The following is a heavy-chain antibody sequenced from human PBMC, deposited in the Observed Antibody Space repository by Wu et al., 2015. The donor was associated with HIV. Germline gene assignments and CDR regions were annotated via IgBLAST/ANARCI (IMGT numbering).Heavy chain of an antibody. V-gene: IGHV1-69*05. CDR2: ITPIFTAA. J-gene: IGHJ4*02. D-gene: IGHD3-22*01. CDR3: ARPFDYYDSRLGYFDY. CDR1: GGTFSNYA. Sequence: QVQLVQSGAEVTKPGSSVKIFCKPSGGTFSNYAISWVRQAPGQGLEWMGGITPIFTAAKYAQKFQGRVTITRDESTSTAYMELSSLRSEDTAVYYCARPFDYYDSRLGYFDYVGPGNAGHRLL.